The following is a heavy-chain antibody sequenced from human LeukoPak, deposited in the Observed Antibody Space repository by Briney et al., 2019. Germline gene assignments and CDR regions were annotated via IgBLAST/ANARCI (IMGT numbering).Heavy chain of an antibody. Sequence: ASVKVSCKASGYTFTGYYMHWVRQAPGQGLEWMGRINPNSGGTNYAQKFQGRVTMTRDTSIGTAYMELSRLRSDDTAVYYCARGDILTGYYSVYYYYMDVWGKGTTVTVSS. V-gene: IGHV1-2*06. CDR3: ARGDILTGYYSVYYYYMDV. CDR2: INPNSGGT. J-gene: IGHJ6*03. D-gene: IGHD3-9*01. CDR1: GYTFTGYY.